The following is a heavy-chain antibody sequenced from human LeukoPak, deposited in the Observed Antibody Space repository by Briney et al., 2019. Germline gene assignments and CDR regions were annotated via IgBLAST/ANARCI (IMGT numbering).Heavy chain of an antibody. D-gene: IGHD1-26*01. CDR3: VTEVSGSFPT. V-gene: IGHV3-23*01. J-gene: IGHJ4*02. CDR1: GFTFSSCA. CDR2: ISGSGGNT. Sequence: PGGSLRLSCATSGFTFSSCAMSWVRQAPGKGLEWVSSISGSGGNTYYADSVKGRFTISRDYSKNTLYLQMNSLKNEDTAVYYCVTEVSGSFPTWGQGTLVTVSS.